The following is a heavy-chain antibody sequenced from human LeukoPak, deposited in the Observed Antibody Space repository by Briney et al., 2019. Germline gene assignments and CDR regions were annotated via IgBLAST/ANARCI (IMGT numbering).Heavy chain of an antibody. CDR3: AGETVDTAFDY. CDR2: IKQDGSEK. D-gene: IGHD5-18*01. Sequence: GGSLRLSWAASGFTFSSYWMTWVRQAPGKGLEWVANIKQDGSEKYYVDSVKGRFTISRDNAKNSLYLQMNSLRAEDTAVYYCAGETVDTAFDYWGQGTLVTVSS. CDR1: GFTFSSYW. V-gene: IGHV3-7*01. J-gene: IGHJ4*02.